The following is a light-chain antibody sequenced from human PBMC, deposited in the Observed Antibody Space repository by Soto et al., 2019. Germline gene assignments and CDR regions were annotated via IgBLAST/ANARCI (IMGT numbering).Light chain of an antibody. CDR3: QQYGTSEII. V-gene: IGKV3-20*01. CDR1: QSVSSY. CDR2: DTS. Sequence: EIVLTQSPATLSLSPGARATLSCRASQSVSSYLAWYQQKPGQAPRLLIYDTSSRATGVPDRYSASGSGTDFTLTISRLEPEDVAGFCCQQYGTSEIIFGQGTRLEI. J-gene: IGKJ5*01.